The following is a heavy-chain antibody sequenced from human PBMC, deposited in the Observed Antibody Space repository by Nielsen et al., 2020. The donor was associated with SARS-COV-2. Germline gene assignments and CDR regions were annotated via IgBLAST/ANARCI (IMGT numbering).Heavy chain of an antibody. J-gene: IGHJ6*02. CDR2: LSSSSTI. D-gene: IGHD4-23*01. Sequence: VRQAPGQGLEWVSYLSSSSTIYYADSVKGRFTISRDNAKNSLYLQMNSLRDEDTAVYYCARDGATTVVTRGRYYYYGMDVWGQGTTVTVSS. CDR3: ARDGATTVVTRGRYYYYGMDV. V-gene: IGHV3-48*02.